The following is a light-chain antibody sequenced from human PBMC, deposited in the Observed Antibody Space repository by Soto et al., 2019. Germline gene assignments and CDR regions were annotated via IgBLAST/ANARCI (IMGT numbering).Light chain of an antibody. CDR2: GAS. Sequence: EIVLTQSAGTLSLSPGERATLSRRASQSVSSSYLAWYQQKPGQAPRLLIYGASSRATGIPDRFSGSGSGTDFTLTISRLEPEDFAVYYCQQYGSSPLWTFGQGTKVDIK. J-gene: IGKJ1*01. CDR1: QSVSSSY. V-gene: IGKV3-20*01. CDR3: QQYGSSPLWT.